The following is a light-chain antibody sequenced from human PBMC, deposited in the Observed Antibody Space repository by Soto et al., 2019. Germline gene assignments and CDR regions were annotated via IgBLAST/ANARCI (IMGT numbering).Light chain of an antibody. CDR1: SSDVGGYNY. CDR3: CSYAGSYNVV. CDR2: DVC. J-gene: IGLJ2*01. Sequence: QSALTQPRSVSGSPGQSVTISCTGTSSDVGGYNYVSWYQQHPGKAPKLMIFDVCKRPSGVPDRFSGSKSGNTASLTISGLQAEDEADYYCCSYAGSYNVVFGGGTKVTVL. V-gene: IGLV2-11*01.